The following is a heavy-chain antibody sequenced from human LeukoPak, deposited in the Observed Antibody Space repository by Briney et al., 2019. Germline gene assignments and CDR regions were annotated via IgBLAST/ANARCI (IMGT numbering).Heavy chain of an antibody. Sequence: PSETLSLTCAVYGGSFSGYYWSWIRQAPGKGLEWIGEINHSGSTNYNPSLKSRVTISVDTSKNQFSLKLSSVTAADTAVYYCAREGTLRRYRWVTGEAGPMTYFDYWGQGTLVTVSS. J-gene: IGHJ4*02. V-gene: IGHV4-34*01. CDR3: AREGTLRRYRWVTGEAGPMTYFDY. CDR1: GGSFSGYY. D-gene: IGHD7-27*01. CDR2: INHSGST.